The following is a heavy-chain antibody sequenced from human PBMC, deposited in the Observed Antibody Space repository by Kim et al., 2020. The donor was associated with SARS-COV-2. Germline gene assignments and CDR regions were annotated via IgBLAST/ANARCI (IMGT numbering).Heavy chain of an antibody. Sequence: GGSLRLSCAASGFTFSGYAMSWVRQATGKGLEWLSVVTSSDDTHYADSVKGRFTISRDTAKNTLYLQMNSLRAEDPAVYYCAKRPPYSSTWY. CDR3: AKRPPYSSTWY. J-gene: IGHJ2*01. V-gene: IGHV3-23*01. D-gene: IGHD6-19*01. CDR1: GFTFSGYA. CDR2: VTSSDDT.